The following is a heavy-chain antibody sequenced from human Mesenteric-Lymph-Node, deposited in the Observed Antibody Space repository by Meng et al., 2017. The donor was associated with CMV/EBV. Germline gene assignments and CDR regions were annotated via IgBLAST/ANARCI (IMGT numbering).Heavy chain of an antibody. D-gene: IGHD4-17*01. V-gene: IGHV4-59*01. CDR3: ARGHRSHTVTTFDY. J-gene: IGHJ4*02. Sequence: GSLRLSCTVSGGSISSYYWSWIRQPPGKGLEWIGYIYYSGSTNYNPSLKSRVTISVDTSKNQFSLKLSSVTAADTAVYYCARGHRSHTVTTFDYWGQGTLVTVSS. CDR2: IYYSGST. CDR1: GGSISSYY.